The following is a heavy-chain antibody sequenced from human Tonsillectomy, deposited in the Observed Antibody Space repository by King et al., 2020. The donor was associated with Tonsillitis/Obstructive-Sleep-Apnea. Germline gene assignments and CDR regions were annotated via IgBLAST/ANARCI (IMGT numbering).Heavy chain of an antibody. CDR2: ISAYNGNT. J-gene: IGHJ4*02. Sequence: QLVQSGAEVKKPGASVKVSCKASGYTFTSYGISWVRQAPGQGLEWMGWISAYNGNTNYAQKLQGRVTMTTETSTSTAYMELRCLRSDDTAVYYCARDRRPFPLEFDYWGQGTLVTVSS. CDR1: GYTFTSYG. V-gene: IGHV1-18*01. CDR3: ARDRRPFPLEFDY.